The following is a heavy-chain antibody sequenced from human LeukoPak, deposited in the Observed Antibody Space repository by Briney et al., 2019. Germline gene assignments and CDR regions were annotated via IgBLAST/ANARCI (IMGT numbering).Heavy chain of an antibody. CDR1: GGSISSSNW. CDR3: ARDWGVGGRPGYMDV. V-gene: IGHV4-4*02. D-gene: IGHD6-6*01. CDR2: IYHSGST. Sequence: SETPSLTCAVSGGSISSSNWWSWVRQPPGKGLEWIGEIYHSGSTNYNPSLKSRVTISVDKSKNQFSLKLSSVTAADTAVYFCARDWGVGGRPGYMDVWGKGTTVTVSS. J-gene: IGHJ6*03.